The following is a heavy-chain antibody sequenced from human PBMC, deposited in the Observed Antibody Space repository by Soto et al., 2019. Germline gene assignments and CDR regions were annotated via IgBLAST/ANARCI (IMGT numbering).Heavy chain of an antibody. CDR1: GFPFSPFW. CDR2: INSDGTII. D-gene: IGHD2-21*01. Sequence: GCSLRLSGVAAGFPFSPFWMSWVRQAPGKGLVWVSRINSDGTIIPYANSVKGRFTISRDNSKSTLYLQMNSLRAEDTALYYCAKGRSYSSSSGVDTRGQGNTLPVSS. J-gene: IGHJ6*02. CDR3: AKGRSYSSSSGVDT. V-gene: IGHV3-74*01.